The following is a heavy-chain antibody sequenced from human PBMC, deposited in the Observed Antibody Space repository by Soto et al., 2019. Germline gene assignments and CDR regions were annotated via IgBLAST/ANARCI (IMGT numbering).Heavy chain of an antibody. CDR2: IIPIFGTA. CDR1: GGSFTYT. CDR3: ARLHSHGTYGMDV. D-gene: IGHD5-18*01. Sequence: SVKVSCKASGGSFTYTLSWVRQAPGQGLEWMGGIIPIFGTANYAQKFQGRVTITADEPTKTAYMELSTLRSEDTAVYYCARLHSHGTYGMDVWGQGTTVTVSS. J-gene: IGHJ6*02. V-gene: IGHV1-69*13.